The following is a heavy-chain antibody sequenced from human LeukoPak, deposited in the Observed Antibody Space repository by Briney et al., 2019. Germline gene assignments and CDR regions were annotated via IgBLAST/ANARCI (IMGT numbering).Heavy chain of an antibody. CDR1: GGSISSGDYY. CDR3: ARVGRDGDYNYAFDI. J-gene: IGHJ3*02. D-gene: IGHD4-17*01. CDR2: IYCSGST. V-gene: IGHV4-30-4*08. Sequence: ASQTLSLTCTVSGGSISSGDYYWSWIRQPPGKGLEWIGYIYCSGSTYYNPSLKSRVTISVDTSKNQFSLKLSSVTAADTAVYYCARVGRDGDYNYAFDIWGQGTMVTVSS.